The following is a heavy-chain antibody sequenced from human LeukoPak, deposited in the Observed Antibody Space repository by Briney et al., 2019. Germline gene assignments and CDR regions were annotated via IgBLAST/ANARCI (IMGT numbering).Heavy chain of an antibody. J-gene: IGHJ4*02. Sequence: PSETLSLTCGVSGGSISNTNWWSWVRQPPGQGLEWIGEISLTGLTHYNPSLESRVTGSLDKSKNQPSLNLTSVTAADTAVYYCSRENGAFSPFGYWGQGTLVTVLS. CDR2: ISLTGLT. CDR1: GGSISNTNW. V-gene: IGHV4-4*02. CDR3: SRENGAFSPFGY. D-gene: IGHD2-8*01.